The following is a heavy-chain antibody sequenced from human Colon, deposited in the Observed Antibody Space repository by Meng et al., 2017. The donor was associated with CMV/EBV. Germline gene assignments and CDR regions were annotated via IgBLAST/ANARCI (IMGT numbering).Heavy chain of an antibody. J-gene: IGHJ4*02. CDR1: GFPFSASA. V-gene: IGHV3-23*01. D-gene: IGHD3-22*01. CDR3: AKADYYDGSGYYFDY. Sequence: SGFPFSASAMSWVRQAPGKSLEWVSSISGPGGNTYYSDSVTGRFTISRDDSHNTLFLHMNSLRAEDTAVYYCAKADYYDGSGYYFDYWGQGTLVTVSS. CDR2: ISGPGGNT.